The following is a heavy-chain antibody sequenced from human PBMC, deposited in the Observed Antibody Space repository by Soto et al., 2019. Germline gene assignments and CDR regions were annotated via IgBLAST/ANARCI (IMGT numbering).Heavy chain of an antibody. J-gene: IGHJ3*02. Sequence: PSETLSLTCAVYGGSFTAYYWSWIRQPPGRWLEWIEEMSHSGSTHYNPSLKSRVTISVDMSKNQFSLKLSSVTAADTAVYYCARGEKRSPRLRDTYYDILAPGSRAFDIWGQGTMVTVSS. CDR1: GGSFTAYY. CDR3: ARGEKRSPRLRDTYYDILAPGSRAFDI. CDR2: MSHSGST. V-gene: IGHV4-34*01. D-gene: IGHD3-9*01.